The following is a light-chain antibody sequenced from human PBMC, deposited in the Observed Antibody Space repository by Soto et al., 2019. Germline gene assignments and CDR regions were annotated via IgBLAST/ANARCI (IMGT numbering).Light chain of an antibody. V-gene: IGKV3-15*01. CDR2: GAS. Sequence: EIVMTQSPATLSVSPGERATLSCRASQSVSSNLAWYQQKPGQAPRLLIYGASTRATGIPARFSGSGSGTEFTLTISSLKSEDFAVYYCQQYNNWPQTFGQGTKVKSN. CDR3: QQYNNWPQT. J-gene: IGKJ1*01. CDR1: QSVSSN.